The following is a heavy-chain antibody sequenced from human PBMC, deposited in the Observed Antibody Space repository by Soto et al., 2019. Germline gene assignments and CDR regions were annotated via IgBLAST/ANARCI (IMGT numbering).Heavy chain of an antibody. CDR3: ERAPREWGFDY. D-gene: IGHD3-3*01. J-gene: IGHJ4*02. Sequence: QVQLVQSGAERKKPGASVKVSCKSSGYTFTSYDINWVRQATGQGPEWMGWINPNSGNTGYAQEFQGRVTITRNTSISTAYMELSSLRSDDTAVYYCERAPREWGFDYWGPGTLVTVSS. CDR2: INPNSGNT. CDR1: GYTFTSYD. V-gene: IGHV1-8*01.